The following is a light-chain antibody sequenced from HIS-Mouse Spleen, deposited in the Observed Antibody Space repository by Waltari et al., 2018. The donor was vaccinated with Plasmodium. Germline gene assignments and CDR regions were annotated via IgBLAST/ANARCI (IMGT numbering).Light chain of an antibody. J-gene: IGLJ3*02. CDR2: EDS. Sequence: SYELPHPPPVSGSPGQKARSTRPGDDLHKKYAYWYQQKSGQAPVLVIYEDSKRPSGIPERFSGSSSGTMATLTISGAQVEDEADYYCYSTDSSGIHRVYGGGTKLTVL. V-gene: IGLV3-10*01. CDR1: DLHKKY. CDR3: YSTDSSGIHRV.